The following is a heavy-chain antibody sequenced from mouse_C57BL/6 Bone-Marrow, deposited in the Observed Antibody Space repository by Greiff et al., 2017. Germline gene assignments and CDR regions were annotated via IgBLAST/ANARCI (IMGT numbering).Heavy chain of an antibody. CDR3: ARLGYYGSSYDYFDD. CDR2: ISNGGGST. CDR1: GFTFSDYY. V-gene: IGHV5-12*01. Sequence: EVQVVESGGGLVQPGGSLKLSCAASGFTFSDYYMYWVRQTPEKRLEWVAYISNGGGSTYYPDTVKGRFTISRDNAKNTLYLQMSRLKSEDTAMYYCARLGYYGSSYDYFDDWGQGTTLTVSS. J-gene: IGHJ2*01. D-gene: IGHD1-1*01.